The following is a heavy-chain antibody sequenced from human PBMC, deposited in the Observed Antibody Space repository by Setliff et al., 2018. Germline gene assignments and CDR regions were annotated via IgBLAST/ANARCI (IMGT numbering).Heavy chain of an antibody. CDR1: GFTFSSYW. Sequence: GGSLRLSCAASGFTFSSYWMHWVRQAPGKGLVWVSRIDTDGSITDYADSVKGRFTISRDNARNTLFLQMNSLRAEDTAMYYCARDYRGSYDHWGQGTLVTVSS. CDR3: ARDYRGSYDH. D-gene: IGHD1-26*01. CDR2: IDTDGSIT. J-gene: IGHJ4*02. V-gene: IGHV3-74*01.